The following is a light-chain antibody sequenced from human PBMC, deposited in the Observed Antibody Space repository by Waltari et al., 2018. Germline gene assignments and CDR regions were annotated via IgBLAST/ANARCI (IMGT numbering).Light chain of an antibody. V-gene: IGLV2-14*01. CDR2: EVS. CDR3: SSYTTSSTPGV. CDR1: SSDVGGYNY. J-gene: IGLJ2*01. Sequence: SALTQPASVSGSPGQSITIPCTGTSSDVGGYNYVSWYQQHPGKAPKLMIYEVSKWPSGVSSRFSGSKSGTTASLTISGLQADDEADYYCSSYTTSSTPGVFGGGTKLTVL.